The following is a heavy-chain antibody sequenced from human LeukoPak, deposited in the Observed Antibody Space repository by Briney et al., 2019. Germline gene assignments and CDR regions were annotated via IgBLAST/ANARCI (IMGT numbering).Heavy chain of an antibody. D-gene: IGHD1-26*01. J-gene: IGHJ6*02. CDR3: ARESERGELRGYYGMDV. Sequence: GGSLRLSCAASGFTFSNAWMSWVRQAPGKGLEWVSVIYSGGSTYYADSVKGRFTISRDNSKNTLYLQMNSLRAEDTAVYYCARESERGELRGYYGMDVWGQGTTVTVSS. CDR2: IYSGGST. V-gene: IGHV3-66*01. CDR1: GFTFSNAW.